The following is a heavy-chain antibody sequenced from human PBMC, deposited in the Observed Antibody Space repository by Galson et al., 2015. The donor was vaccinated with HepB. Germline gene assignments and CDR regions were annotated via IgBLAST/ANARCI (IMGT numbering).Heavy chain of an antibody. CDR3: AKVHLPYYDSSGYSQLDY. D-gene: IGHD3-22*01. J-gene: IGHJ4*02. Sequence: SLKLSCAASGFTFSSYAMCWVRQAPGKGLGWVSAISGSGGSTYYADSVKGRFTISRDNSKSTLYLQMNSLRAEDTAVYYCAKVHLPYYDSSGYSQLDYWGQGTLVTVSS. V-gene: IGHV3-23*01. CDR1: GFTFSSYA. CDR2: ISGSGGST.